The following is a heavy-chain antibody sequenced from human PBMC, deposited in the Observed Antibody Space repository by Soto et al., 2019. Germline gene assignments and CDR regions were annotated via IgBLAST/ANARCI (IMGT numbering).Heavy chain of an antibody. CDR2: ISYDGSNK. J-gene: IGHJ4*02. CDR1: GFTFSSYA. V-gene: IGHV3-30-3*01. CDR3: ARDVGVARGYFDY. Sequence: QVQLVESGGGVVQPGRSLRLSCAASGFTFSSYAMHWVRQAPGKGLEWVAVISYDGSNKYYADSVKGRFTISRDNSKNTLYLQMNSLRAEDTAVYYCARDVGVARGYFDYWGQGTLVTVSS. D-gene: IGHD3-3*01.